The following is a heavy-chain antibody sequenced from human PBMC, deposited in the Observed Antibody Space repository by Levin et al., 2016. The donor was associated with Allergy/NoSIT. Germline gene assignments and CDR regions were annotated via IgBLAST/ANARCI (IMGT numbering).Heavy chain of an antibody. J-gene: IGHJ4*02. Sequence: SETLSLTCTVSGGSISSYYWSWIRQPPGKGLEWIGYIYYSGSTNYNPSLKSRVTISVDTSKNQFSLKLSSVTAADTAVYYCARDLRGPIDYWGQGTLVTVSS. CDR1: GGSISSYY. D-gene: IGHD3-10*01. CDR3: ARDLRGPIDY. V-gene: IGHV4-59*01. CDR2: IYYSGST.